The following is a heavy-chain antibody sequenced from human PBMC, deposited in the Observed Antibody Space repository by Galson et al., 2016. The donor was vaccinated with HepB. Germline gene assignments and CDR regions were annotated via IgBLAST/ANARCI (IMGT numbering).Heavy chain of an antibody. CDR2: IKPSGGNT. CDR3: ARELDHSFYFDY. D-gene: IGHD1-14*01. J-gene: IGHJ4*02. V-gene: IGHV1-46*02. Sequence: SVKVSCKASGYTFNTYNMHWVRQAPGQGLERMGIIKPSGGNTLYAQKFQDRITMTRDTSTSTVYMELISLRSEDTAVYYCARELDHSFYFDYWGQGTLLTVSS. CDR1: GYTFNTYN.